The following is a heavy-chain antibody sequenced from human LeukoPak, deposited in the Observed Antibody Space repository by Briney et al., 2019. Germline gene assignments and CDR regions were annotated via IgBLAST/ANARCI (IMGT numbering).Heavy chain of an antibody. J-gene: IGHJ6*02. V-gene: IGHV3-72*01. CDR1: GFTFSDHH. CDR3: ARHSRKGMYCSSSKCYQGLDV. D-gene: IGHD2-2*01. CDR2: IKNKANSYTT. Sequence: PGGSLRLSCAASGFTFSDHHMDWVRQAPGKGLEWVGRIKNKANSYTTDYVASVKGRFTISRDDSKNSLFLYMNSLRPEDTAVYYCARHSRKGMYCSSSKCYQGLDVWGQGTTVTVSS.